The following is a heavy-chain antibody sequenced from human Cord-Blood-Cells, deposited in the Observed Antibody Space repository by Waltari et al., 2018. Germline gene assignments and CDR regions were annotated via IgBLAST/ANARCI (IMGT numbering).Heavy chain of an antibody. D-gene: IGHD6-13*01. Sequence: EVQLVQSGAEVKKPGESLKISCKGSGYSFTSYWIGWVRQMPGKGLEWMGIIYPGDTDTRDSPSFQGQVTISADKSISTAYLQWSSLKASDTAMYYCARLVAAAEYYFDYWGQGTLVTVSS. V-gene: IGHV5-51*01. CDR1: GYSFTSYW. CDR2: IYPGDTDT. CDR3: ARLVAAAEYYFDY. J-gene: IGHJ4*02.